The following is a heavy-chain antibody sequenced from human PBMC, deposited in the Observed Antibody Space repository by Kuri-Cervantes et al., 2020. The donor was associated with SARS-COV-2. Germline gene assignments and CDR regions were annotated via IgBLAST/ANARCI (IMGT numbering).Heavy chain of an antibody. CDR2: ISSSSSYI. V-gene: IGHV3-21*01. CDR3: ARGGYSSSWYSDY. CDR1: GFTFSSYS. J-gene: IGHJ4*02. D-gene: IGHD6-13*01. Sequence: GGSLRLSCAASGFTFSSYSMNWVRQAPGKGLEWVSSISSSSSYIYYADSVKGRFTTSRDNAKNSLYLQMNSLRAEDTAVYYCARGGYSSSWYSDYWGQGTLVTVSS.